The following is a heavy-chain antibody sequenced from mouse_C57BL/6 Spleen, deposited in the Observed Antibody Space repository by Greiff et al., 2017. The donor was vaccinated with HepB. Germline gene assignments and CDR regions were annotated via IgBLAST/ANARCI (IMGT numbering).Heavy chain of an antibody. CDR3: ARSGYYGNLYYFDY. CDR1: GYAFSSSW. J-gene: IGHJ2*01. D-gene: IGHD2-1*01. Sequence: VQLQQSGPELVKPGASVKISCKASGYAFSSSWMNWVKQRPGKGLEWIGRIYPGDGDTNYNGKFKGKATLTADKSSSTAYMQLSSLTSEDSAVYFCARSGYYGNLYYFDYWGQGTTLTVSS. V-gene: IGHV1-82*01. CDR2: IYPGDGDT.